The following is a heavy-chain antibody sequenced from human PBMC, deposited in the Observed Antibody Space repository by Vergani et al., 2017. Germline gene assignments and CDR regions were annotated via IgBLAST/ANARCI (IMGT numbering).Heavy chain of an antibody. CDR2: FDPEDGET. CDR1: GYTFTGYY. CDR3: ATGGATFDY. J-gene: IGHJ4*02. D-gene: IGHD1-26*01. V-gene: IGHV1-24*01. Sequence: QVQLVQSGAEVKKPGASVKVSCKASGYTFTGYYMHWVRQAPGQGLEWMGGFDPEDGETIYAQKFHGRVTMTEDTSTDTAYMELSSLRSEDTAVYYCATGGATFDYWGQGTLVTVSS.